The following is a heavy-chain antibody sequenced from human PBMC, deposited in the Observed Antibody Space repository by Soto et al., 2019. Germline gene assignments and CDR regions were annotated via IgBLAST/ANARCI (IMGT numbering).Heavy chain of an antibody. J-gene: IGHJ4*02. CDR2: ISGGGGST. D-gene: IGHD1-1*01. CDR3: AKEELERQGSGFDY. Sequence: GGSLRLSCAASGFTVSSYAMSCVRQAPGKGLEWVSAISGGGGSTYYADSVKGRFTISRDTSKNTLYLQMNSLRAEDTAVYYCAKEELERQGSGFDYWGQGTLVTVPS. CDR1: GFTVSSYA. V-gene: IGHV3-23*01.